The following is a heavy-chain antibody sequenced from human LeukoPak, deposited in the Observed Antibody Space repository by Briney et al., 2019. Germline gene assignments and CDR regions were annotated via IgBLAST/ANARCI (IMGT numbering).Heavy chain of an antibody. D-gene: IGHD6-13*01. Sequence: GGSLRLSCAASGFTFSSYAMHWVRQAPGKGLEWVAIISSDGGTKYYADSVKGRFTISRDNPKNTLYLQMNSLRAEDTAVYYCAKRGFSTSWYALDVWGQGTTVTVSS. CDR1: GFTFSSYA. J-gene: IGHJ6*02. CDR3: AKRGFSTSWYALDV. CDR2: ISSDGGTK. V-gene: IGHV3-30*18.